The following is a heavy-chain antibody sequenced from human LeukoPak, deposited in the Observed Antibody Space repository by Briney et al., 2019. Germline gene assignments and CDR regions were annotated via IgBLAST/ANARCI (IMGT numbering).Heavy chain of an antibody. CDR3: ARDCSSTSCYKGFDY. J-gene: IGHJ4*02. CDR2: ISAYNGNT. CDR1: GYTFTGYY. V-gene: IGHV1-18*04. D-gene: IGHD2-2*02. Sequence: ASVKVSCKASGYTFTGYYMHWVRQAPGQGLEWMGWISAYNGNTNYAQKLQGRVTMTTDTSTSTAYMELRSLRSDDTAVYYCARDCSSTSCYKGFDYWGQGTLVTVSS.